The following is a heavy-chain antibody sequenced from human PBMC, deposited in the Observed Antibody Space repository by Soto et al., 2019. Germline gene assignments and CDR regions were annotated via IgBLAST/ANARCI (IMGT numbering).Heavy chain of an antibody. CDR3: AKVRTTVTHDAFDI. J-gene: IGHJ3*02. Sequence: GGSLRLSCAASGFTFSSYGMHWVRQAPGKGLEWVAVISYDGSNKYYADSVKGRFTISRDNSKNTLYLQMNSLRAEDTAVYYCAKVRTTVTHDAFDIWGQGTMVTV. D-gene: IGHD4-4*01. CDR1: GFTFSSYG. CDR2: ISYDGSNK. V-gene: IGHV3-30*18.